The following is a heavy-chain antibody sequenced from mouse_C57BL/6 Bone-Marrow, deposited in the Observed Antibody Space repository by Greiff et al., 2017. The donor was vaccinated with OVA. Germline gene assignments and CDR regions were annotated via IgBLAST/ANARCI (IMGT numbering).Heavy chain of an antibody. CDR2: IYPRSGNT. CDR1: GYTFTSYG. CDR3: ARWYYGSSYAMDY. D-gene: IGHD1-1*01. J-gene: IGHJ4*01. Sequence: QVQLQQSGAELARPGASVKLSCKASGYTFTSYGISWVKQRPGQGLEWIGEIYPRSGNTYYNEKFKGTATLTADTSSSTAYMELRSLTSEDSAVYFGARWYYGSSYAMDYWGQGTSVTVSS. V-gene: IGHV1-81*01.